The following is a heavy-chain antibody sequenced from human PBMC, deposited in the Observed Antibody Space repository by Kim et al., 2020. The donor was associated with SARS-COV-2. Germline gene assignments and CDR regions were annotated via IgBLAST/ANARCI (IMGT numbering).Heavy chain of an antibody. CDR2: ISYDGCSK. D-gene: IGHD2-15*01. Sequence: GGSLRLSCAASGFTFSTYALHWVRQAPGKGLEWVAVISYDGCSKYYADSVKGRFTISRDNSKNTMYLQMNSLRADDSAVYYCARAPGNSGGYGYF. CDR3: ARAPGNSGGYGYF. V-gene: IGHV3-30*04. CDR1: GFTFSTYA. J-gene: IGHJ2*01.